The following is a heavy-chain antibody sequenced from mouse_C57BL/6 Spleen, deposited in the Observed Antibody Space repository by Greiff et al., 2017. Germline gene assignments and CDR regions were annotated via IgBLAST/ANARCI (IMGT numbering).Heavy chain of an antibody. Sequence: QVTLKECGPGILQPSQTLSLTCSFSGYSLSTFGMGVGRLRQPSGLGLVWLVYIWWGADKYYNPALKSRHTISKGTSKNQVFLKIANVYTADTATYYGARIGEKTGPWFAYWGQGTLVTVSA. J-gene: IGHJ3*01. CDR2: IWWGADK. CDR1: GYSLSTFGMG. D-gene: IGHD4-1*01. V-gene: IGHV8-8*01. CDR3: ARIGEKTGPWFAY.